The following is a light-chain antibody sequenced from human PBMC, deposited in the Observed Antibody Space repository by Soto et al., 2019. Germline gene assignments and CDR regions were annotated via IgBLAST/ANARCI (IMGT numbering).Light chain of an antibody. CDR2: GAS. CDR1: QTFSSSY. V-gene: IGKV3-20*01. J-gene: IGKJ2*01. CDR3: HQYGGSPPT. Sequence: EIVLTQSPGTLSLSPGERATLSCRASQTFSSSYLVWYQQRPGQAPRLLMYGASSRATGIPDRFSGSGSGADFTLTISRLEPEDFAVYYCHQYGGSPPTFGQATKLQIK.